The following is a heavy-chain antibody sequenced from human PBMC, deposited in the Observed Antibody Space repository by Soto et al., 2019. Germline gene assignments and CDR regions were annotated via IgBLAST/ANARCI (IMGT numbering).Heavy chain of an antibody. CDR1: GFTFSDYY. Sequence: QVQLVESGGGLVKPGGSLRLSCAASGFTFSDYYMSWIRQAPGKGPEWVSYINTGGSSIHYADSGKGRFSSSRDNAKTSLYLQMNTLRAEDTAVYYCARVKGAYAIDYWGQGTLVTVSS. V-gene: IGHV3-11*01. CDR2: INTGGSSI. D-gene: IGHD5-12*01. J-gene: IGHJ4*02. CDR3: ARVKGAYAIDY.